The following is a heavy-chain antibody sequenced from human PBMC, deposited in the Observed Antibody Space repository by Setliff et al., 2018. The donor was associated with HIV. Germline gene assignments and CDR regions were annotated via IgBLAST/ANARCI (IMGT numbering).Heavy chain of an antibody. V-gene: IGHV3-74*01. J-gene: IGHJ3*02. CDR2: VNSDGSST. CDR3: ADFTVSGPPI. D-gene: IGHD6-19*01. CDR1: GFTFGNYW. Sequence: GGSLRLSCAASGFTFGNYWMHWVRQAPGKGLVWVSRVNSDGSSTTYADSVKGRFTISRDNAKNTLYLQMNSLRAEDTAVYYCADFTVSGPPIWGQGTMVTVSS.